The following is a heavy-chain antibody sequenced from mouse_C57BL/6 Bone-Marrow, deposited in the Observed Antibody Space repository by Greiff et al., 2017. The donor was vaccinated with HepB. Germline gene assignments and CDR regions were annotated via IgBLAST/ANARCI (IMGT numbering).Heavy chain of an antibody. CDR2: IYPGDGDT. Sequence: QVHVKQSGAELVKPGASVKISCKASGYAFSSYWMNWVKQRPGKGLEWIGQIYPGDGDTNYNGKFKGQATLTADKSSSTAYMQLSSLTSEDSAVYFCARWRFRRGDYWGQGTTLTVSS. V-gene: IGHV1-80*01. J-gene: IGHJ2*01. CDR3: ARWRFRRGDY. CDR1: GYAFSSYW.